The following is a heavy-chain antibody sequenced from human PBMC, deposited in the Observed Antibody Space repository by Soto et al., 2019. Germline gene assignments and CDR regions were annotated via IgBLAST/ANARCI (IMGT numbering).Heavy chain of an antibody. J-gene: IGHJ6*02. CDR1: GGTFSSYA. CDR3: ARHDCISSSCYYSYYDGMAV. D-gene: IGHD2-15*01. Sequence: QVQLVQAGAEVKKPGSSVKVSCKASGGTFSSYAISWVRQAPGQGLEWMGGIIPIFDTANYAQKFQGRVTITADESTSTAYMAMSSLRSEDTAVYYCARHDCISSSCYYSYYDGMAVWGQGTTVTVSS. V-gene: IGHV1-69*12. CDR2: IIPIFDTA.